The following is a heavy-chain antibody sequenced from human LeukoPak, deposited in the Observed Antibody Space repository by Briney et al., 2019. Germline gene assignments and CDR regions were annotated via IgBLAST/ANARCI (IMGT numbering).Heavy chain of an antibody. CDR2: INSDGSST. CDR1: GFTFSSYW. J-gene: IGHJ4*02. CDR3: ARGGYSSGWMGY. D-gene: IGHD6-19*01. V-gene: IGHV3-74*01. Sequence: QSGGSLRLSCAASGFTFSSYWMHWVRQAPGKGLVWVSRINSDGSSTSYADSVKGRFTISRDNAKNTLYLQMNSLRAEDTAVYYCARGGYSSGWMGYWGQGTLVTVSS.